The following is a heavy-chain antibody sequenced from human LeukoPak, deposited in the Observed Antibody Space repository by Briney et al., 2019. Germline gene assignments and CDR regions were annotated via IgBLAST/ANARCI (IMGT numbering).Heavy chain of an antibody. CDR1: GFTFSSYS. CDR3: ARDLAPALTGTRWFDP. J-gene: IGHJ5*02. Sequence: GGSLRLSCAASGFTFSSYSMNWVRQAPGKGLEWVSSISSSSSYIYYADSVKGRLTISRDNAKNSLYLQMNSLRAEDTAVYYCARDLAPALTGTRWFDPWGQGTLVTVSS. V-gene: IGHV3-21*01. D-gene: IGHD1-7*01. CDR2: ISSSSSYI.